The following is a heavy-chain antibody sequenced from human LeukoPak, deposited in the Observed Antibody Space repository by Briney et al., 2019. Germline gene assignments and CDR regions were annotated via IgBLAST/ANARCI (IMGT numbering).Heavy chain of an antibody. V-gene: IGHV1-69*05. J-gene: IGHJ3*02. CDR2: IIPIFGTA. CDR1: GGTFSSYT. D-gene: IGHD1-26*01. Sequence: ASVTVSCTASGGTFSSYTMSWVRQAPGQGLEWMGGIIPIFGTANYAQKFQGRVTITTDESTSTAYMELSSLRSEDTAVYYCAREKKVGATTHDAFDIWGQGTMVTVSS. CDR3: AREKKVGATTHDAFDI.